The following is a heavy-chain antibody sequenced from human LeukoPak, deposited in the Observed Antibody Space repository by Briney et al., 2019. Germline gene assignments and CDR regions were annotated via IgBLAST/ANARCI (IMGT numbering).Heavy chain of an antibody. V-gene: IGHV4-59*01. D-gene: IGHD3-22*01. CDR3: ARRRYFDSTGYNPPYYFDN. CDR1: GDSFVGSY. J-gene: IGHJ4*02. Sequence: PSATLSLTCTVSGDSFVGSYWSWIRQAPGKGLEWIGYIYYPVGTNYNPSLQSRVTISADVSKKQFSLRLTSVTAADTAVYYCARRRYFDSTGYNPPYYFDNWGQ. CDR2: IYYPVGT.